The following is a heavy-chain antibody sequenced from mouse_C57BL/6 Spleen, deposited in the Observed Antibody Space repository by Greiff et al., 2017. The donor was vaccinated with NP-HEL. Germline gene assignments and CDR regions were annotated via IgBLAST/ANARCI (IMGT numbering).Heavy chain of an antibody. Sequence: EVKLVESGGGLVKPGGSLKLSCAASGFTFSDYGMHWVRQAPEKGLEWVAYISSGSSTIYYADTVKGRFTLSRDNAKNTLVLQMTSLRSEDTAMYYCARGKITFYYLDHGGQGTTLTVSS. J-gene: IGHJ2*01. D-gene: IGHD1-1*01. CDR2: ISSGSSTI. V-gene: IGHV5-17*01. CDR3: ARGKITFYYLDH. CDR1: GFTFSDYG.